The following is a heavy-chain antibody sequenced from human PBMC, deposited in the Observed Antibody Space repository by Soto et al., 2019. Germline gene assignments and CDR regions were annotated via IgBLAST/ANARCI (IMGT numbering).Heavy chain of an antibody. V-gene: IGHV3-23*01. CDR3: AKNGLDNSPSAIDS. Sequence: GGSLRLSCAASGFTFRNNVLSWVRQAPGKGLDWVSGITGSGRDTYYADSVKGRFTITRDNSKNMVFLQMNSLRAEDTALYYCAKNGLDNSPSAIDSWGPGTLVTVSS. D-gene: IGHD2-8*01. J-gene: IGHJ4*02. CDR2: ITGSGRDT. CDR1: GFTFRNNV.